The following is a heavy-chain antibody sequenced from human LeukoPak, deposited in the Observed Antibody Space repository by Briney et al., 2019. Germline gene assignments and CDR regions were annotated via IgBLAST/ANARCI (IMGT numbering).Heavy chain of an antibody. CDR2: ISWNSGSI. CDR1: GFIVSSNY. D-gene: IGHD3-10*01. CDR3: AKVRGSGSYYKGYFDY. V-gene: IGHV3-9*01. J-gene: IGHJ4*02. Sequence: PGGSLRLSCVASGFIVSSNYMSWVRQAPGKGLEWVSGISWNSGSIGYAGSVKGRFTISRDNAKNSLYLQMNSLRAEDTALYYCAKVRGSGSYYKGYFDYWGQGTLVTVSS.